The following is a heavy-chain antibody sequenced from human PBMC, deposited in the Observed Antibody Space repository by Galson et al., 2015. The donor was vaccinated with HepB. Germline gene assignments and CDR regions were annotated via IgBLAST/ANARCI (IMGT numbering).Heavy chain of an antibody. V-gene: IGHV4-59*01. J-gene: IGHJ4*02. Sequence: LSLTCTVSGGSISSYYWSWIRQPPGKGLEWIGYIYYSGSANYNPSLKSRVTISADTSKNQFSLKLTSVTAADTAVYFCAREIPRSGIFDYWGQGTLVTVSS. CDR2: IYYSGSA. D-gene: IGHD3-10*01. CDR1: GGSISSYY. CDR3: AREIPRSGIFDY.